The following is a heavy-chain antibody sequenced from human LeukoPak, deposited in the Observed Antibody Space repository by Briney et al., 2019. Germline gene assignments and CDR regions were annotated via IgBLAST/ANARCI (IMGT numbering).Heavy chain of an antibody. CDR3: ARADTAMVDAFDT. CDR1: GGSISSYY. CDR2: IYYSGST. J-gene: IGHJ3*02. Sequence: SETLSLTCTVSGGSISSYYWSWIRQPPGKGLEWIGYIYYSGSTNYNPSLKSRVTISVDTSKNQFSLKLSSVTAADTAVYYCARADTAMVDAFDTWGQGTMVTVSS. D-gene: IGHD5-18*01. V-gene: IGHV4-59*01.